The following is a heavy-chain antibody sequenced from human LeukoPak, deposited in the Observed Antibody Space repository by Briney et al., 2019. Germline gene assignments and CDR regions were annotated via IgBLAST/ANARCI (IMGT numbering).Heavy chain of an antibody. CDR2: INTNTGNP. J-gene: IGHJ5*02. CDR3: CYSGSYYSFDP. D-gene: IGHD1-26*01. Sequence: VASVKVSCTPSGYSSNSRGMNWVRQAPGQGLEWMGWINTNTGNPTYARGFTGRFVFSLDTSVSTAYLQISSLQAEDTAVYYCCYSGSYYSFDPWGQGTLVTVSS. V-gene: IGHV7-4-1*02. CDR1: GYSSNSRG.